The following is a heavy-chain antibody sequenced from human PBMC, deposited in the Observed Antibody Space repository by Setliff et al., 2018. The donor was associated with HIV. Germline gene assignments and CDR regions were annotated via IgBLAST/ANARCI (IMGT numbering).Heavy chain of an antibody. V-gene: IGHV4-59*08. D-gene: IGHD2-8*02. Sequence: PSETLPLTCTVSGGSIYSHYWSWIRQPPGKGLEWIGYIYYSGTTNYNPSLKSRVTLSVDTSKNQFSLNLTSVTAADTAVYYCARGRGDIVLLVYTYPPDYWGRGKLVTSPQ. CDR3: ARGRGDIVLLVYTYPPDY. CDR2: IYYSGTT. J-gene: IGHJ4*02. CDR1: GGSIYSHY.